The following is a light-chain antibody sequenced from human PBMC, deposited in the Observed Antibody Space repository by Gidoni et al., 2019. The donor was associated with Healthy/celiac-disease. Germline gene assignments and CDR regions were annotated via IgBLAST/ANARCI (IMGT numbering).Light chain of an antibody. CDR3: LLSYSGARLWV. Sequence: QAVVTQEPSLTVSPGGTVTLTCGSNTGAVTSGHYPYWFQQMPGQAPRTLIFDTSNQHSWTPARFSGSLLGGKAALTLSGAQPEDEAEYYCLLSYSGARLWVFGGGTKLTVL. V-gene: IGLV7-46*01. J-gene: IGLJ3*02. CDR1: TGAVTSGHY. CDR2: DTS.